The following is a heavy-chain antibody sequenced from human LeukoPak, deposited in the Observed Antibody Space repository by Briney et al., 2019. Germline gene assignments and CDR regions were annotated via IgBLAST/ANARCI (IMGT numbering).Heavy chain of an antibody. Sequence: GASVKVSCKASGYTFTSYNLHWVRQAPGQGLEWMGIFTSSGDSTRYAQKFQGRVTMTRDMSTSTAYMELRSLRSDDTAVYYCARDSSGYYDFDYWGQGTLVTVSS. D-gene: IGHD3-22*01. V-gene: IGHV1-46*01. CDR1: GYTFTSYN. J-gene: IGHJ4*02. CDR3: ARDSSGYYDFDY. CDR2: FTSSGDST.